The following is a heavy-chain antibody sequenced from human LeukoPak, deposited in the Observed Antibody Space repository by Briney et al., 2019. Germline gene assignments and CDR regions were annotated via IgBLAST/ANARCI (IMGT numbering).Heavy chain of an antibody. CDR2: ISSNGGST. CDR3: AGVNYWNYPF. J-gene: IGHJ4*02. D-gene: IGHD1-7*01. V-gene: IGHV3-64*01. CDR1: GFTFSSYA. Sequence: PGGSLRLSCAASGFTFSSYAMLWVRQAPGKGLEYVSAISSNGGSTYYANSVKGRFTISRDNAKNSLYLQMNSLRVEDTAVYYCAGVNYWNYPFWGQGTLVTVSS.